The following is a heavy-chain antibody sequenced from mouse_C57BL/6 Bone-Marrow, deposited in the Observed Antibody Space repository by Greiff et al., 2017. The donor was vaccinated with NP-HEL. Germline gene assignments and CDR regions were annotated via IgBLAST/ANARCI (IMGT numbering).Heavy chain of an antibody. CDR2: GQGLAWIG. Sequence: QVQLLQSGPELARSWASVKISCQASYTFFRSLYFAFIDTNYWMQLEKHSPGQGLAWIGAIYPGNGDTSYIQKFKGKATLTADKSSSTAYMRLSSLTSEDSAVYYCASHNYGNSWYYAMDYWGQGTSVTVSS. V-gene: IGHV1-87*01. D-gene: IGHD1-1*01. CDR3: SEDSAVYYCASHNYGNSWYYAMDY. J-gene: IGHJ4*01.